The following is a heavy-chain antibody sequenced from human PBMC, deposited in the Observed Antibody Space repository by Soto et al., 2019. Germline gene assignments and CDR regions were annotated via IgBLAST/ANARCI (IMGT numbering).Heavy chain of an antibody. CDR3: ARSGGDTAMEDWFDP. CDR1: GGTFSSYA. J-gene: IGHJ5*02. CDR2: IIPIFGTA. D-gene: IGHD5-18*01. Sequence: QVQLVQSGAEVKKPGSSVKVSCKASGGTFSSYAISWVRQAPGQGLEWMGGIIPIFGTANYAQKFQGRVTITADESTSTAYMERSSLRSEDPAVYYCARSGGDTAMEDWFDPWGQGTLVTVSS. V-gene: IGHV1-69*01.